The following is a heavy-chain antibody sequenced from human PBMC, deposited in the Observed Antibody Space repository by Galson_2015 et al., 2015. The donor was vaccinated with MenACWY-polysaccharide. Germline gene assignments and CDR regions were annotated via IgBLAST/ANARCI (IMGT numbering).Heavy chain of an antibody. V-gene: IGHV1-18*01. Sequence: PAPPLHWLGWIRPYPGNTNYAQKLQGRVTMTTDTSTSTAYMELRSLRSDDTAVYYCAKGTAVAGTRPNYFDYRGQGTLVTVSS. D-gene: IGHD6-19*01. CDR2: IRPYPGNT. CDR3: AKGTAVAGTRPNYFDY. J-gene: IGHJ4*02.